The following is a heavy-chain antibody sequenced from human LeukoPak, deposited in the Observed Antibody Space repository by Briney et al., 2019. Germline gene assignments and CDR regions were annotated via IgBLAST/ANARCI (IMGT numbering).Heavy chain of an antibody. CDR1: GFTFSSYA. V-gene: IGHV3-64D*06. CDR2: FSSNGGST. CDR3: VKDQAIWVYYYYYGMDV. D-gene: IGHD3-16*01. J-gene: IGHJ6*02. Sequence: QAGGSLRLSCSASGFTFSSYAMHWVRQAPGKGLEYVSAFSSNGGSTYYADSVKGRFTISRDNSKNTLYLQMSSLRAEDTAVYYCVKDQAIWVYYYYYGMDVWGQGTTVTVSS.